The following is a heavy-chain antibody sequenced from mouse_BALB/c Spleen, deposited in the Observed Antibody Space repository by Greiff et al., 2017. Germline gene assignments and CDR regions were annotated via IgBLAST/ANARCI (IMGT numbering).Heavy chain of an antibody. CDR1: EYEFPSHD. CDR3: ARGMIREAWFAY. V-gene: IGHV5-6-5*01. CDR2: ISSGGST. J-gene: IGHJ3*01. Sequence: EVKLMESGGGLVQPGESLKLSCESNEYEFPSHDMSWVRQTPEKRLEWVASISSGGSTYYPDSVKGRFTISRDNARNILYLQMSSLRSEDTAMYYCARGMIREAWFAYWGQGTLVTVSA. D-gene: IGHD2-4*01.